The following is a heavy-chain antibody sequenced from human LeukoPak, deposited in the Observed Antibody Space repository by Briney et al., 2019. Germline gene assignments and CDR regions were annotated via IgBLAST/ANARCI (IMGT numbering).Heavy chain of an antibody. J-gene: IGHJ6*03. CDR2: ISGSGGST. CDR3: ATINFRTYYYMDV. D-gene: IGHD2/OR15-2a*01. CDR1: GFTFSSYG. Sequence: GGSLRLSCAASGFTFSSYGMSWVRQAPGKGLEWVSAISGSGGSTYYADSVKGRFTISRDNSKNTLYLQMNSLRAEDTAVYYRATINFRTYYYMDVWGKGTTVTISS. V-gene: IGHV3-23*01.